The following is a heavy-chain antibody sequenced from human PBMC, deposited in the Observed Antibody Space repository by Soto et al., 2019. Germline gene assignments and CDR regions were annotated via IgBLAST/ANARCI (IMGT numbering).Heavy chain of an antibody. D-gene: IGHD5-18*01. V-gene: IGHV4-39*01. Sequence: GNPAITFTVSGGSISSSSYYWGWIRQPPGKGLEWIGSIYYSGSTYYNPSLKSRVTISVDTSKNQVSLKLSSVTAADTAVYYCARLGYSYGFPHCGQGT. CDR3: ARLGYSYGFPH. CDR2: IYYSGST. CDR1: GGSISSSSYY. J-gene: IGHJ1*01.